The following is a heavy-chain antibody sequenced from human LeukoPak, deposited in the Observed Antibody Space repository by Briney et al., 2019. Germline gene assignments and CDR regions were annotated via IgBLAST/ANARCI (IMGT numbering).Heavy chain of an antibody. CDR2: ISGSGGST. CDR3: AERGAEVGATIAPGDY. J-gene: IGHJ4*02. CDR1: GFTFSSYA. V-gene: IGHV3-23*01. D-gene: IGHD1-26*01. Sequence: GGSLRLCCAASGFTFSSYAMSWVRQAPGKGLEWVSGISGSGGSTYYADSVKGRFTISRDSSKNTLYLQMNSLRAEDTAVYYCAERGAEVGATIAPGDYWGQGTLVTVSS.